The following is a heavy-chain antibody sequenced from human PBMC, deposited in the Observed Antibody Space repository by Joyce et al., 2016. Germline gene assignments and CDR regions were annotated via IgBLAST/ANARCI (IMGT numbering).Heavy chain of an antibody. Sequence: EVQLVESGGGLVQPGGSLRLSCSAFGFIFSEYWMHWVRQAPGKGLVWVARSNPDVSYTQQTDAVKGRFTISRDNAQNILNLQMNSLRVEDEAVYYCVRGTSDWSGIDYWGRGTLVTVSS. V-gene: IGHV3-74*01. D-gene: IGHD3-9*01. J-gene: IGHJ4*02. CDR3: VRGTSDWSGIDY. CDR2: SNPDVSYT. CDR1: GFIFSEYW.